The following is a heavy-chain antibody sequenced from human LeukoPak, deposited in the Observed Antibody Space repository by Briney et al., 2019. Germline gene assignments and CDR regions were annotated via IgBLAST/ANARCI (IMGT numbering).Heavy chain of an antibody. D-gene: IGHD3-22*01. CDR3: ARHRVSSRGGSGYSQGQFDY. CDR2: LYDSGST. J-gene: IGHJ4*02. CDR1: GYSISSDYY. Sequence: SETLSLTCTVSGYSISSDYYWGWIRQPPGKGLEWIGTLYDSGSTYYNPSLRSRVTISVDTSKNQFSLRLSSVTAADTAVYYCARHRVSSRGGSGYSQGQFDYWGQGTLVTVSS. V-gene: IGHV4-38-2*02.